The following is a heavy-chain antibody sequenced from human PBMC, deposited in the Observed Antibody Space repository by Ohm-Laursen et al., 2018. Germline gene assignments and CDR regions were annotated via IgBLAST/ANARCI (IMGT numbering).Heavy chain of an antibody. CDR2: IKPDASEE. CDR3: ASGVTTRNY. CDR1: GFTMRNYW. Sequence: SLRLSCTASGFTMRNYWMSWVRQAPGKGLEWVANIKPDASEEHYVDSVKGRFTISRDNSKNTLYLQMNSLRAEDTAVYYCASGVTTRNYWGQGTLVTVSS. J-gene: IGHJ4*02. D-gene: IGHD3-22*01. V-gene: IGHV3-7*01.